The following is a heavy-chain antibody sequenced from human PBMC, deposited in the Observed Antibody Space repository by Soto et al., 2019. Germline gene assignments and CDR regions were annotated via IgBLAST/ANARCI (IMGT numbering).Heavy chain of an antibody. V-gene: IGHV3-33*01. Sequence: PGGSLRLSCAVSGFSFSDYGMHWVRQAPGKGLEWVATVWHDGSNKYYADSVRGRFTISRDNSKSTLYLQMNSLRAEDTAVYFCVGHIFGDPPFDYWGQGTQVT. CDR1: GFSFSDYG. CDR2: VWHDGSNK. CDR3: VGHIFGDPPFDY. J-gene: IGHJ4*02. D-gene: IGHD3-10*02.